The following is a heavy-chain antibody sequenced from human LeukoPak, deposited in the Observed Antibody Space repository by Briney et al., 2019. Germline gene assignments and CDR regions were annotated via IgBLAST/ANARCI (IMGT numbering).Heavy chain of an antibody. J-gene: IGHJ4*02. CDR2: INHSGST. Sequence: SETLSLTCAVYGGSFSGYYWSWIRQPPGKGLEWIGEINHSGSTNYNPSLKSRVTISVDTSKNQFSLKLSSVTAADTAVYYCAKDTTGPITAMVIPYFDYWGQGTLVTVSS. CDR3: AKDTTGPITAMVIPYFDY. CDR1: GGSFSGYY. V-gene: IGHV4-34*01. D-gene: IGHD5-18*01.